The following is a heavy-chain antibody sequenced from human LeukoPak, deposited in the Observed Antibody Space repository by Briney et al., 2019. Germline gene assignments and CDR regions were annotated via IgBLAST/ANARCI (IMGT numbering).Heavy chain of an antibody. J-gene: IGHJ4*02. D-gene: IGHD6-13*01. Sequence: ASVKVSCKASGYTFTGYYMHWVRQAPGQGLEWMGWINPNSGGTNYAQKFQGRVTMTRDTSITTAYMGLSRLTSDDTAVYYCARVGYSSSWDMVGVHFDYWGQGTLVTVSS. CDR1: GYTFTGYY. V-gene: IGHV1-2*02. CDR2: INPNSGGT. CDR3: ARVGYSSSWDMVGVHFDY.